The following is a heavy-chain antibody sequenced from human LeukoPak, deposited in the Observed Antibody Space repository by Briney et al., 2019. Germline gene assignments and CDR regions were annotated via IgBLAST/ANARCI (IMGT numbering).Heavy chain of an antibody. J-gene: IGHJ4*02. CDR3: VRGKTYSFDY. CDR1: GFIFTTYS. Sequence: GGSLRLSCAASGFIFTTYSVNWVRQAPGKGLVWVSRINSDGSSTIYADSVKGRFTISRDNAKNTLYLQMNSLRAEDTAVYYCVRGKTYSFDYWGQGTLITVSS. V-gene: IGHV3-74*01. CDR2: INSDGSST.